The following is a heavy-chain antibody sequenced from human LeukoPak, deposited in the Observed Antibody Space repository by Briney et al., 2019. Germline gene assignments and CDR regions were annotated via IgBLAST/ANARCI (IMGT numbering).Heavy chain of an antibody. CDR3: ARSVVWAAAGPLHFDY. CDR2: IYTSGST. J-gene: IGHJ4*02. CDR1: GGSISSGSYY. D-gene: IGHD6-13*01. Sequence: SETLSLTCTVSGGSISSGSYYWSWIRQPAGKGLEWIGRIYTSGSTNFNPSLKSRVTISVDTSKNQFSLKLSSVTAADTAVYYCARSVVWAAAGPLHFDYWGQGTLVTVSS. V-gene: IGHV4-61*02.